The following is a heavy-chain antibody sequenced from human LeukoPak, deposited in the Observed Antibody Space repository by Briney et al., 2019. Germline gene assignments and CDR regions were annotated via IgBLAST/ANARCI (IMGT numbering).Heavy chain of an antibody. V-gene: IGHV4-31*03. D-gene: IGHD2/OR15-2a*01. Sequence: PSETLSLTCTVSGGXISSGGYYWSWIRQHPGMGLQWIGYIYYSGSTYYNPSLKSRVTISVDTSKNQFSLKLSSVTAADTAVYYCARDREIEAFDIWGQGTMVTVSS. CDR1: GGXISSGGYY. CDR2: IYYSGST. J-gene: IGHJ3*02. CDR3: ARDREIEAFDI.